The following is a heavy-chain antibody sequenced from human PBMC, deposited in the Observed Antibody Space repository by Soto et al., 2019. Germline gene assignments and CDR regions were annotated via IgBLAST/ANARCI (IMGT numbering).Heavy chain of an antibody. J-gene: IGHJ3*02. CDR3: VSYSSSWYAFDI. Sequence: ASVKVSCKASGYTFTSYGISWVRQAPGQGLEWMGWISAYNGNTNYAQKLQGRVTMTTDTSTSTAYMELRSLRSDDTAVYYCVSYSSSWYAFDIWGQGTMVTVSS. D-gene: IGHD6-13*01. CDR1: GYTFTSYG. CDR2: ISAYNGNT. V-gene: IGHV1-18*01.